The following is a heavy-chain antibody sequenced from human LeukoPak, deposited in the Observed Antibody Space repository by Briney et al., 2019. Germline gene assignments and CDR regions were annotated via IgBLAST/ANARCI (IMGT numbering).Heavy chain of an antibody. CDR3: ARSTSGTFDY. Sequence: PGGSLRLSCAASGFTFSIYSMNWVRQAPGKGLEWVSYITSDRRTISYADPVKGRFTISRDNDRRLLYLQMDSLRAGDTAIYYCARSTSGTFDYWGQRMLVTVSS. CDR1: GFTFSIYS. V-gene: IGHV3-48*01. D-gene: IGHD6-13*01. J-gene: IGHJ4*02. CDR2: ITSDRRTI.